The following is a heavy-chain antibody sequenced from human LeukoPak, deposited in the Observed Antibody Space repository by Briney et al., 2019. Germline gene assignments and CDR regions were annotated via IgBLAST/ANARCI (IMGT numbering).Heavy chain of an antibody. CDR1: GYTFTNYD. V-gene: IGHV1-18*01. CDR3: ARDVDGYDFWSGYYGYYGMDV. Sequence: ASVKVSCKASGYTFTNYDINWVRQAPGQGLEWMGWISAYNGNTNYAQKLQGRVTMTTDTSTSTAYMELRSLRSDDTAVYYCARDVDGYDFWSGYYGYYGMDVRGQGTTVTVSS. J-gene: IGHJ6*02. D-gene: IGHD3-3*01. CDR2: ISAYNGNT.